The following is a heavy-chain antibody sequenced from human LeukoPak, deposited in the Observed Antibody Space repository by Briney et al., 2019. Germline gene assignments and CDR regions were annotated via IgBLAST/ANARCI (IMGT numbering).Heavy chain of an antibody. Sequence: SETLSLTCTVSGGSISSGSYYWSWIRQPAGKGLEWIGRIYPSGSTNYNPSLKSRVTISVDTSKNQFSLKLSSVTAADTAVYYCARISPIRYFDWLLSSRFDPWGQGTLVTVSS. J-gene: IGHJ5*02. V-gene: IGHV4-61*02. D-gene: IGHD3-9*01. CDR2: IYPSGST. CDR3: ARISPIRYFDWLLSSRFDP. CDR1: GGSISSGSYY.